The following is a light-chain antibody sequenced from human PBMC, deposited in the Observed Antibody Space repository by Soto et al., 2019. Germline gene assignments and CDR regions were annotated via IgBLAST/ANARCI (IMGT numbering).Light chain of an antibody. J-gene: IGKJ4*01. CDR3: QQYSAHPLP. Sequence: DIQMTQSPSTLSGSVGDRVTITCRASQTISSWLAWYQQKPGRAPKLLIFEKSTLLYGVPSRFSGSGSGTEFTLTISSLQPEDFATYFCQQYSAHPLPFGGGTRVEIK. CDR1: QTISSW. V-gene: IGKV1-5*01. CDR2: EKS.